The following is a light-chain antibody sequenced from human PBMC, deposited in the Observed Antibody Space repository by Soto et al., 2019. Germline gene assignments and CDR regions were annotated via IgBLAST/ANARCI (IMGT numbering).Light chain of an antibody. CDR3: QSYDSSLIVSKV. J-gene: IGLJ1*01. CDR1: SSNLGAGYD. Sequence: QSVLTQPPSVSGAPGQRVTISCSGSSSNLGAGYDVQWYRQFPGTAPKLLIYANSVRPSGVPDRFSGSKSGTSASLAITGLQAEDEDDYYCQSYDSSLIVSKVFGTGTKVTVL. CDR2: ANS. V-gene: IGLV1-40*01.